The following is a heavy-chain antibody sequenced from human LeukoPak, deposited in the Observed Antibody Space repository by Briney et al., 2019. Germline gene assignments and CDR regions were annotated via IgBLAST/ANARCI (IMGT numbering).Heavy chain of an antibody. CDR2: INHSGST. D-gene: IGHD6-19*01. CDR3: ARHDSSGWFLFDY. V-gene: IGHV4-34*01. CDR1: GGSFSGYY. Sequence: SETLSLTCAVYGGSFSGYYWSWIRQPPGKGLEWIGEINHSGSTNYNPSLKSRVTISVDTSKNQFSLKLSSVTAADTAVYYCARHDSSGWFLFDYWGQGTLVTVSS. J-gene: IGHJ4*02.